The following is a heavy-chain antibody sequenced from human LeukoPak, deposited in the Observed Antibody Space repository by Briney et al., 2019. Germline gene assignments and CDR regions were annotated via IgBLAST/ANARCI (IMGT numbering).Heavy chain of an antibody. V-gene: IGHV3-74*01. Sequence: GGSLRLSCAASGFTFSTYFIHWVRKGPGKGLVWVSRIGSDGSSASSADSVKSRFTISRDKAKNTVLLPMYSLRAEDTAIYYCALSYDYDLPDALDIWGQGTMVTVSS. CDR1: GFTFSTYF. CDR2: IGSDGSSA. CDR3: ALSYDYDLPDALDI. D-gene: IGHD3-22*01. J-gene: IGHJ3*02.